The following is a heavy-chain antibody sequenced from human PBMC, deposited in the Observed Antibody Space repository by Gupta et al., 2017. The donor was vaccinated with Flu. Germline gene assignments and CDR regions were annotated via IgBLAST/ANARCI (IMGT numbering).Heavy chain of an antibody. J-gene: IGHJ6*02. CDR1: GFTSSSYG. Sequence: QVQLVESGGGVVQPGRSLRLSCGASGFTSSSYGLHWVRQAPGKGLEWVAVISYDGSNKYYADSVKGRFTISRDNSKNTLYLQMNSLRAEDTAVYYCAKDNYYCYGMDVWGQGTTVTVSS. CDR3: AKDNYYCYGMDV. CDR2: ISYDGSNK. V-gene: IGHV3-30*18.